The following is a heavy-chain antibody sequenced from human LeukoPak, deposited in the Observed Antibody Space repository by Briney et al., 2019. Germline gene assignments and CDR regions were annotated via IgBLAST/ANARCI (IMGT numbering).Heavy chain of an antibody. Sequence: PSETLSLTCTVSGDSISRSTYYWAWIRQPPGMGLEWIGSVYYGRSPYFNPSLESRATISVDTSKNHFSLKMSSVTAADTAVYYCARSSGTGTFSYWGQGTLVTVSS. J-gene: IGHJ4*02. V-gene: IGHV4-39*02. CDR3: ARSSGTGTFSY. D-gene: IGHD6-25*01. CDR1: GDSISRSTYY. CDR2: VYYGRSP.